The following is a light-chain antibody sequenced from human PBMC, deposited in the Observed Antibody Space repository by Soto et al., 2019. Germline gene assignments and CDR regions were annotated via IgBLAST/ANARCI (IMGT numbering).Light chain of an antibody. V-gene: IGKV4-1*01. CDR3: HQYYSTPWT. CDR2: WAS. CDR1: QSVLYSSNDKNF. Sequence: DIVMTQSPDSLAVSLGERDTINCKSSQSVLYSSNDKNFLTWYQQKPGQPPKLLIYWASTRESGVPDRCSGRGSGTDFTLTISRLQAEDVAVYYCHQYYSTPWTFGQGTKVEIK. J-gene: IGKJ1*01.